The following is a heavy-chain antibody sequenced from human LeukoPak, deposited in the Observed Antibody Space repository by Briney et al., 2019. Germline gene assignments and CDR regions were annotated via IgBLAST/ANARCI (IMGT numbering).Heavy chain of an antibody. J-gene: IGHJ6*02. Sequence: GASVKVSCKASGYTFTGYYMHWVRQAPGQGLEWMGWINPNSGGTNYAQKLQGRVTMTRDTSISTAYMELNRLRSDDTAVYYCAKYDYSNGYGMDVWGQGTTVTVSS. CDR3: AKYDYSNGYGMDV. V-gene: IGHV1-2*02. CDR1: GYTFTGYY. D-gene: IGHD4-11*01. CDR2: INPNSGGT.